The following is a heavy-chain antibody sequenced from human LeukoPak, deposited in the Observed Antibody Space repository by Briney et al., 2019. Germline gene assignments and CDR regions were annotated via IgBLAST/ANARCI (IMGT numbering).Heavy chain of an antibody. Sequence: SETLSLTCTVSGGSISSYYWSWIRQPPGKGLEWIGCIYYSGSTNYNPSLKSRVTISVDTSKNQFSLKLSSVTAADTAVYYCASSFIAAAGTFRAFDYWGQGTLVTVSS. CDR1: GGSISSYY. D-gene: IGHD6-13*01. CDR3: ASSFIAAAGTFRAFDY. V-gene: IGHV4-59*01. CDR2: IYYSGST. J-gene: IGHJ4*02.